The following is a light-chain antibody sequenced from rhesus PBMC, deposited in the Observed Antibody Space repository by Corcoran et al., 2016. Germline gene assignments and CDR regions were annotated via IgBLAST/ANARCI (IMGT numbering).Light chain of an antibody. Sequence: DIQMTQSPSSLSASVGDRVTITCRASQGINKYLSWYQQKPGKAPKPLLYYASNLETGVPSRYRGSRSGTDYTLTISSLQPDDIATYYCQQYYNSPFTFGPGTKLDIK. V-gene: IGKV1-66*01. CDR1: QGINKY. J-gene: IGKJ3*01. CDR3: QQYYNSPFT. CDR2: YAS.